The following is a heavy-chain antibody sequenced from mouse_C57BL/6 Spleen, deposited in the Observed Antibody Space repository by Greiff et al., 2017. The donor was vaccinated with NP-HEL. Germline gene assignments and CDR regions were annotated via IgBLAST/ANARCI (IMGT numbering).Heavy chain of an antibody. J-gene: IGHJ1*03. CDR2: IYPGDGDT. CDR1: GYAFSSSW. Sequence: VQLQQSGPELVKPGASVKISCTASGYAFSSSWMNWVKQRPGKGLEWIGRIYPGDGDTNYNGKFKGKATLTADKSSSTAYMQRSSLTSEDSAVYFSARAGNDYDWYFEGWGTGTTVTVSS. CDR3: ARAGNDYDWYFEG. V-gene: IGHV1-82*01. D-gene: IGHD2-4*01.